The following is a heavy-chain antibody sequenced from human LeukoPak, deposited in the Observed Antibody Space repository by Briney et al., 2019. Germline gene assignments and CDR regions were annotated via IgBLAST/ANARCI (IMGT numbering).Heavy chain of an antibody. V-gene: IGHV3-23*01. CDR2: IVGNGGGI. J-gene: IGHJ4*02. CDR1: GFTLSSYA. D-gene: IGHD2-21*01. Sequence: GGSLRLSCAPSGFTLSSYAMNWVRQAPGKGLEWVAVIVGNGGGIHYADSVKGRFTISRDNSQNTLYLQMNDLRAEDTATYYCAKDRTPDGYYSIDFWGQGTLVTVSS. CDR3: AKDRTPDGYYSIDF.